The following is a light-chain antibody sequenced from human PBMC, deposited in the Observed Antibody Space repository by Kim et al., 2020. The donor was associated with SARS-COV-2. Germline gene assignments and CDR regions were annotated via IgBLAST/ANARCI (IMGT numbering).Light chain of an antibody. CDR3: TSYPSSIAWV. CDR1: INNIGNYNF. Sequence: GQSITISCAGTINNIGNYNFVSWYQQHPSKAPKLMIYAVSKRPSGVSDRFSGSKSGNTASLTISGLQAEDEADYHCTSYPSSIAWVFGGGTQLTVL. CDR2: AVS. J-gene: IGLJ3*02. V-gene: IGLV2-14*04.